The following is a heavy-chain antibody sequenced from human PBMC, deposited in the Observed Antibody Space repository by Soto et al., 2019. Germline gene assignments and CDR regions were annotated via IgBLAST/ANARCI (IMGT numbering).Heavy chain of an antibody. CDR3: AKDGGRGPGEYFDY. CDR1: GFTFSSYS. V-gene: IGHV3-23*01. CDR2: ISGSGGST. D-gene: IGHD3-10*01. Sequence: LRLSCTASGFTFSSYSMSWVRQAPGKGLEWVSAISGSGGSTYYADSVKGRFTISRDNSKNTLYLQMNSLRAEDTAVYYCAKDGGRGPGEYFDYWGKGTLVTVSS. J-gene: IGHJ4*02.